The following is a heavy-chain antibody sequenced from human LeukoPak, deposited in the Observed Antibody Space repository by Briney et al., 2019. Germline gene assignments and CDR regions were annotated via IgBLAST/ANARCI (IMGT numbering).Heavy chain of an antibody. CDR1: GFTFDDYA. D-gene: IGHD6-19*01. Sequence: PGGSLRLSCAASGFTFDDYAMHWVRQAPGKGLEWVSGISWNSGSIGYADSVKGRFTISRDNAKNSLYLQMNSLRAEDTALYYCAKDIGLTGIAVAGTHFDYWGQGTLVTVSS. V-gene: IGHV3-9*01. J-gene: IGHJ4*02. CDR2: ISWNSGSI. CDR3: AKDIGLTGIAVAGTHFDY.